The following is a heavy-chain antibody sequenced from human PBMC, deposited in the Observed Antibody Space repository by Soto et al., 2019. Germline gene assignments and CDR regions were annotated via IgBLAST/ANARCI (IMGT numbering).Heavy chain of an antibody. CDR2: IYYSGST. J-gene: IGHJ5*02. V-gene: IGHV4-59*01. Sequence: SETLSLTCTVSGGSISSYYWSWIRQPPGKGLEWIGYIYYSGSTNYNPSLKSRVTISVDTSKNQFSLKLSSVTAADTAVYYCATVTDFWTGYYSTNCFDPWGQGTLVTVSS. D-gene: IGHD3-3*01. CDR3: ATVTDFWTGYYSTNCFDP. CDR1: GGSISSYY.